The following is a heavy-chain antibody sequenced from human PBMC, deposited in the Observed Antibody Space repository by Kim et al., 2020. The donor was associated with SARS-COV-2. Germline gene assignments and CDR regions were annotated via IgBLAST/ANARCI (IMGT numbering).Heavy chain of an antibody. Sequence: GGSLRLSCAASGFTFSSYSMNWVRQAPGKGLEWVSYISSSSSTIYYADSVKGRFTISRDNAKNSLYLQMNSLRDEDTAVYYCARDPPGDPYYYYGMDVWGPGTTVTVSS. D-gene: IGHD4-17*01. J-gene: IGHJ6*02. V-gene: IGHV3-48*02. CDR1: GFTFSSYS. CDR3: ARDPPGDPYYYYGMDV. CDR2: ISSSSSTI.